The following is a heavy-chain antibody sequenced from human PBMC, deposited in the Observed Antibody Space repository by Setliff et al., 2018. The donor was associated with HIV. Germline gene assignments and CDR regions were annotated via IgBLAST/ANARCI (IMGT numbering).Heavy chain of an antibody. CDR3: ATRPPGVHGFSI. CDR1: GGSFNILG. V-gene: IGHV1-69*06. J-gene: IGHJ3*02. D-gene: IGHD3-10*01. CDR2: IIPVVDAP. Sequence: ASVKVSCKASGGSFNILGFTWVRQAPGQGLEWVGGIIPVVDAPIYAQRFQGRVVITADKSTGTAYMQLSSLKFEDTAVCYCATRPPGVHGFSIWGQGTMVTVSS.